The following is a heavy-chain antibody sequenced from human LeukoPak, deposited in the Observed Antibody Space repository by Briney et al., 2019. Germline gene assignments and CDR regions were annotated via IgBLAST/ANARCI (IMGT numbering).Heavy chain of an antibody. CDR1: GYTLTDNH. V-gene: IGHV1-2*02. Sequence: ASVKVSCKASGYTLTDNHLYWVRQAPGQELEWMGWIDPNSGVTNFAQNFQGRLTMTRDTSINTAYMELSRLTSDDTTVYYCARELGINAFDVWGQGTMVTVSS. D-gene: IGHD7-27*01. J-gene: IGHJ3*01. CDR2: IDPNSGVT. CDR3: ARELGINAFDV.